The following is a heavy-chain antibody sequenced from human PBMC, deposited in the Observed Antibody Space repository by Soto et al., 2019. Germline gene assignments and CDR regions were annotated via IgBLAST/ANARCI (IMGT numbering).Heavy chain of an antibody. D-gene: IGHD3-10*01. CDR3: ATSLSRTYYYGSGSYSRYYYGMDV. J-gene: IGHJ6*02. CDR2: INHSGST. CDR1: GGSFSGYY. V-gene: IGHV4-34*01. Sequence: SETLSLTCAVYGGSFSGYYWSWIRQPPGKGLEWIGEINHSGSTNYNPSLKSRVTISVDTSKNQFSLKLSSVTAADTAVYYCATSLSRTYYYGSGSYSRYYYGMDVWGQGTTVTVSS.